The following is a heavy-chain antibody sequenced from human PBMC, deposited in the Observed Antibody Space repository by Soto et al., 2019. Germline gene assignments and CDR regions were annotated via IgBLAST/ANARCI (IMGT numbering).Heavy chain of an antibody. CDR1: GYTFTGYY. V-gene: IGHV1-2*04. CDR2: INPNSGGT. J-gene: IGHJ6*03. D-gene: IGHD3-3*01. Sequence: ASVKVSCKASGYTFTGYYMHWVRQAPGQGLEWMGWINPNSGGTNYAQKFQGWVTMTRDTSISTAYMELSRLRSDDTAVYYCARLTIFGVVTAVDMDVWGKGTTVTVSS. CDR3: ARLTIFGVVTAVDMDV.